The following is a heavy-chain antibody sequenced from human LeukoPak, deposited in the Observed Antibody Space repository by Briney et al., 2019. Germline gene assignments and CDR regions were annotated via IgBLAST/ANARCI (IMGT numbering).Heavy chain of an antibody. J-gene: IGHJ4*02. Sequence: SVKVSCKASGGTFSSYAISWVRQAPGQGLEWMGGIIPIFGTANYAQKFQGRVTITADKSTSTAYMELSSLRSEDTAVYYCARVGNWNDVLKFDYWGQGTLVTVPS. CDR2: IIPIFGTA. CDR1: GGTFSSYA. CDR3: ARVGNWNDVLKFDY. V-gene: IGHV1-69*06. D-gene: IGHD1-20*01.